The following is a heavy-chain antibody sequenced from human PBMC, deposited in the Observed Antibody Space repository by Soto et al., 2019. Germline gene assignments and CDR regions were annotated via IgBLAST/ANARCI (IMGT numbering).Heavy chain of an antibody. CDR1: GFTFSSYS. Sequence: GSLRLSCASSGFTFSSYSMNWVRQAPGKGLEWVSSISSSSSYIYYADSVKGRFTISRDNAKNSLYLQMNSLRAEDTAVYYWARGVGPSWSYYNSYFDYWGQGTLVTVSS. J-gene: IGHJ4*02. CDR2: ISSSSSYI. D-gene: IGHD3-10*01. CDR3: ARGVGPSWSYYNSYFDY. V-gene: IGHV3-21*01.